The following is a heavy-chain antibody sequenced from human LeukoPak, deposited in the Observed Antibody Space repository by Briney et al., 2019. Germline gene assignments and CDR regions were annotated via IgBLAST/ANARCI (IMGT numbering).Heavy chain of an antibody. J-gene: IGHJ4*02. D-gene: IGHD6-19*01. CDR2: ISYDGSNK. CDR1: GFTFSSYA. CDR3: ARDSSGWEVYYFDY. V-gene: IGHV3-30-3*01. Sequence: GGSLRLSCAASGFTFSSYAMHWVRQAPGKGLEWVAVISYDGSNKYYADSVKGRFTISRDNSKNTLYLQMNGLRAEDTAVYYCARDSSGWEVYYFDYWGQGTLVTVSS.